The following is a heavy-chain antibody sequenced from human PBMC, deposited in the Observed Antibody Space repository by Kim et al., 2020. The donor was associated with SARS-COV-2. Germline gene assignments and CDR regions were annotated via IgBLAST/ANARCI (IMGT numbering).Heavy chain of an antibody. CDR3: TTAIRGATGY. CDR2: IKQDGTQK. V-gene: IGHV3-7*03. Sequence: GGSLRLSCAASGFTFSNYWMNWVRQAPGKGLEWVANIKQDGTQKSYMDSVKGPFTISRDNAKNSLYLQMNSLRAEDTAVYYCTTAIRGATGYWGQGTLVTVSS. J-gene: IGHJ4*02. CDR1: GFTFSNYW. D-gene: IGHD3-10*01.